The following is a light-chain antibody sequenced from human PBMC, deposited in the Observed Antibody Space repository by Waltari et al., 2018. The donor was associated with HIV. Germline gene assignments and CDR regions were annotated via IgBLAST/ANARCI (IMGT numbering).Light chain of an antibody. CDR3: QQYNNWPQT. CDR2: DAS. Sequence: EKVMTQSPATLSVSPGERATLSCRASQTINNNLAWYQQKPGQAPQLLIYDASTRAAGVPARFSGSGSGTEFTLTITSLQSEDLAIYYCQQYNNWPQTFGQGTKVEIK. J-gene: IGKJ2*01. CDR1: QTINNN. V-gene: IGKV3-15*01.